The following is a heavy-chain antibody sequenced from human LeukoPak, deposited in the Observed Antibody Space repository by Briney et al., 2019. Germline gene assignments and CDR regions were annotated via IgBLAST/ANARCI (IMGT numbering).Heavy chain of an antibody. D-gene: IGHD3-22*01. Sequence: PGGSLRLSCASSGFSVRTTYMSWVRQAPGKGLEWVSVIYSGGTIRYADSVKGRFTISRDNSRDTLHLQMNSLRVDDTAVYYYVRAVHTLFYFDGSGYYGDAFDVWGQGTVVTVSS. CDR2: IYSGGTI. CDR1: GFSVRTTY. V-gene: IGHV3-53*01. J-gene: IGHJ3*01. CDR3: VRAVHTLFYFDGSGYYGDAFDV.